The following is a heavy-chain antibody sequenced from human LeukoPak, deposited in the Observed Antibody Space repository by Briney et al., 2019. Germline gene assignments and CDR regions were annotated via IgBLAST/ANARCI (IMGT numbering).Heavy chain of an antibody. J-gene: IGHJ4*02. CDR3: AKDAPRGAVAGVFDY. CDR1: GFTFDDYA. D-gene: IGHD6-19*01. V-gene: IGHV3-9*01. Sequence: GGSLRLSCAASGFTFDDYAMHWVRQAPGKGLEWVSGISWNSGSIGHADSVKGRFTISRDNAKNSLYLQMNSLRAEDTALYYCAKDAPRGAVAGVFDYWGQGTLVTVSS. CDR2: ISWNSGSI.